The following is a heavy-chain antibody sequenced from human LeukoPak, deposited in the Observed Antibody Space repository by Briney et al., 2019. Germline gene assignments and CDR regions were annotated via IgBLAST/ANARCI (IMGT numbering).Heavy chain of an antibody. D-gene: IGHD6-19*01. CDR2: TQNDGSNK. J-gene: IGHJ5*01. CDR3: ARDRATHSSSWFDS. V-gene: IGHV3-30*02. Sequence: PGGSLGLSCAASGFTFSIYSMNWVRQAPGKGLDWVACTQNDGSNKYYADSVKGRFTISRDNSKNTLYLQMNSLRAEDTAVYYCARDRATHSSSWFDSWGQGILVTVSS. CDR1: GFTFSIYS.